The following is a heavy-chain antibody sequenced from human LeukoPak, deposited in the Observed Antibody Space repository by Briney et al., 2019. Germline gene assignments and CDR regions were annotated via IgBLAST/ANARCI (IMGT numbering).Heavy chain of an antibody. Sequence: GGSLRLSCAASGFTFRSYSMNWVRQAPGKGLEWVGNIDQDGSSKYYVDSVKGRFTISRDNVKNSLYLQMNSLRADDTAVYYCARDQFTKGDYWGQGTLVTVSS. CDR2: IDQDGSSK. J-gene: IGHJ4*02. CDR3: ARDQFTKGDY. V-gene: IGHV3-7*01. CDR1: GFTFRSYS. D-gene: IGHD2-8*01.